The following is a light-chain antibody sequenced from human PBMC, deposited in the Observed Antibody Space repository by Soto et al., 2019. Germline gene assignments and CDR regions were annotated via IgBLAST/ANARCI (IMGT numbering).Light chain of an antibody. CDR3: QQYGNFPYT. CDR1: QSVPSDW. J-gene: IGKJ2*01. V-gene: IGKV3-20*01. CDR2: GAS. Sequence: EIVLTRSPGTLSLSPGERATLSCRASQSVPSDWLAWYRHKPGQAPRLLIYGASSRATGVPDRVSGSGSGTDFTFTINRLEPEDFAVYYCQQYGNFPYTFGQETKLEIK.